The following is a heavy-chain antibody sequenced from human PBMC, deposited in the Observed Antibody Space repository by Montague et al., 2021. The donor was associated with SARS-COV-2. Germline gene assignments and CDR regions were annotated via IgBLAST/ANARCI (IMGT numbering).Heavy chain of an antibody. CDR1: GDSIRESH. J-gene: IGHJ4*02. Sequence: SETLSLTCTVSGDSIRESHWSWIRQPPGKGLEWIGYIDNSGSTNYNPALQSRVTISLDTFKNQFSLNLRPVTAADTALYFCARGTGYDYYFDCWGLGTLVTVSS. V-gene: IGHV4-59*01. CDR2: IDNSGST. CDR3: ARGTGYDYYFDC. D-gene: IGHD5-12*01.